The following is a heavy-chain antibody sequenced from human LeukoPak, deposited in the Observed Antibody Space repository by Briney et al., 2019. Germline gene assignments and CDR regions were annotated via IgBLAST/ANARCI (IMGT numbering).Heavy chain of an antibody. CDR2: INHSGST. Sequence: SETLSLTCAVYGGSFSGYYWSWIRQPPGKGLEWIGEINHSGSTNYNPSLKRRVTISVDRSKNQFSLNLRSVTATDTAVYYCASPARPWSGWWDYWGQGTLVTVSS. V-gene: IGHV4-34*01. CDR3: ASPARPWSGWWDY. CDR1: GGSFSGYY. J-gene: IGHJ4*02. D-gene: IGHD3-3*01.